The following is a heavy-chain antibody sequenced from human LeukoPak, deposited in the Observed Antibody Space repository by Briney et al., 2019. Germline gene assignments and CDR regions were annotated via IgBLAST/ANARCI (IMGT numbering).Heavy chain of an antibody. J-gene: IGHJ4*02. D-gene: IGHD1-26*01. CDR1: RGSISNAY. Sequence: SETPSLTCTVSRGSISNAYWSWIRQPPGKGLEWIGHFHDSEGTNYNPSLKSRAAISVDTSKNQFSLMLTSVTAADTAVYYCARGDPSGRPGIGFDYWGQGTLVTVSS. CDR3: ARGDPSGRPGIGFDY. V-gene: IGHV4-59*01. CDR2: FHDSEGT.